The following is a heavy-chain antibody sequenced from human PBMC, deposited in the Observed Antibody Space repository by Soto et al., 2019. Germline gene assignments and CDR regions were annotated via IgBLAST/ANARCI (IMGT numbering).Heavy chain of an antibody. J-gene: IGHJ4*02. CDR2: IYPDDSDT. Sequence: GESLKICCKASGYSFISHWIGWVRQMPGKGLEWMGIIYPDDSDTRYSPSFQGQVTVSADKSISTVYLQWTSLKASDTAMYYCATLRADCSGGSCYSYYFDYWGQGTLVTVSS. D-gene: IGHD2-15*01. V-gene: IGHV5-51*01. CDR1: GYSFISHW. CDR3: ATLRADCSGGSCYSYYFDY.